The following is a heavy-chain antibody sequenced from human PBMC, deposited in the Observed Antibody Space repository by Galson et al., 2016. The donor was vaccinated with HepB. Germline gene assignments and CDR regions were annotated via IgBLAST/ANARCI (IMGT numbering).Heavy chain of an antibody. CDR1: GLAFSTYG. J-gene: IGHJ4*02. D-gene: IGHD1-26*01. Sequence: SLRLSCAASGLAFSTYGMHWVRQAPGKGLEWVAVIYFNGINKYYADSVKGRFTISRDNSKNTLYLQMSSLRAEDTAMYYCAKDLGLSYWFFDYWGRGTQVTVSS. CDR2: IYFNGINK. CDR3: AKDLGLSYWFFDY. V-gene: IGHV3-33*06.